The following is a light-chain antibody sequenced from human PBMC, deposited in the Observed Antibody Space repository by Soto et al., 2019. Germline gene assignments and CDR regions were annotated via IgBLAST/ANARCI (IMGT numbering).Light chain of an antibody. Sequence: EILLTQSPGTLSLSPGERATLSCRASQSVSNNYLTWYQQKPGQAPRLLIYGASSRATGIPDRFSGYGSGTDFTLTISRLEPEDFAVYYCLQYGSSPRTFGQGTKVEIK. V-gene: IGKV3-20*01. CDR2: GAS. CDR1: QSVSNNY. J-gene: IGKJ1*01. CDR3: LQYGSSPRT.